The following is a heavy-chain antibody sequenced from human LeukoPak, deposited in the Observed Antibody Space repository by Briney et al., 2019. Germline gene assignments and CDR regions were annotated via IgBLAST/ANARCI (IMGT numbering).Heavy chain of an antibody. D-gene: IGHD4-11*01. CDR1: GYTFTSYG. J-gene: IGHJ4*02. Sequence: GASVKVSCKASGYTFTSYGISWVRQAPGQGLEWMGWISAYNGNTHYAQKLQGRVTMTTDTSTSTAYMELRSLRSDDTAVYYCARAAPITVTRGRTLDYWGQGTLVTVSS. V-gene: IGHV1-18*01. CDR3: ARAAPITVTRGRTLDY. CDR2: ISAYNGNT.